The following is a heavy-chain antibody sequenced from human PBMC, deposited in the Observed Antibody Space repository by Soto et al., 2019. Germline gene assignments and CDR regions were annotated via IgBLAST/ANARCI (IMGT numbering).Heavy chain of an antibody. CDR3: ARGPLWFGESPDYYYGMDV. Sequence: ASVKVSCKASGYTFTSYYMHWVRQAPGQGLEWMGIINPSGGSTSYAQKFQGRVTMTRDTSTSTVYMELSGLRSEDTAVYYCARGPLWFGESPDYYYGMDVWGQGTTVTVSS. D-gene: IGHD3-10*01. CDR2: INPSGGST. J-gene: IGHJ6*02. V-gene: IGHV1-46*01. CDR1: GYTFTSYY.